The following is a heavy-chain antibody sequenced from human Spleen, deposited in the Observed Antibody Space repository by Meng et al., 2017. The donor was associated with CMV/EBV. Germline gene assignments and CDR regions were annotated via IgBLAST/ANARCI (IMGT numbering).Heavy chain of an antibody. CDR1: GFTFSSYW. CDR2: IRYDGSNK. V-gene: IGHV3-30*02. CDR3: ANTGYYYDSSGYFSDI. J-gene: IGHJ3*02. D-gene: IGHD3-22*01. Sequence: GESLKISCAASGFTFSSYWMSWVRQAPGKGLEWVAFIRYDGSNKYYADSVKGRFTISRDNSKNTLYLQMNSLRAEDTAVYYCANTGYYYDSSGYFSDIWGQGTMVTVSS.